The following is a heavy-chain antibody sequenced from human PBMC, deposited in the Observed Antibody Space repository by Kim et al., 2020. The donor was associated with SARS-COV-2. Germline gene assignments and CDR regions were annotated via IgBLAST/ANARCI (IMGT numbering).Heavy chain of an antibody. Sequence: SETLSLTCTVSGGSISSYYWSWIRQPPGKGLEWIGYIYYSGSTNYNPSLKSRVTISVDTSKNQFSLKLSSVTAADTAVYYCARGIGPVSYWGQGTLVTVSS. J-gene: IGHJ4*02. CDR3: ARGIGPVSY. CDR2: IYYSGST. V-gene: IGHV4-59*13. D-gene: IGHD2-21*01. CDR1: GGSISSYY.